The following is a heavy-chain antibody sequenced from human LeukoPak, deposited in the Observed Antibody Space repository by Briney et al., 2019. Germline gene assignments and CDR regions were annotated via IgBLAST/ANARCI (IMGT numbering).Heavy chain of an antibody. CDR2: ISPGSPT. J-gene: IGHJ4*02. Sequence: GGSLRLSCAASGFTFSTYAMSWFRQPLGKGREGVSGISPGSPTYYADSVKRRFSISRDDSKNTLYLQMKNLRAEDTAVYYCAKDGAWLRFDDWGQGILVSVSS. D-gene: IGHD5-12*01. CDR1: GFTFSTYA. V-gene: IGHV3-23*01. CDR3: AKDGAWLRFDD.